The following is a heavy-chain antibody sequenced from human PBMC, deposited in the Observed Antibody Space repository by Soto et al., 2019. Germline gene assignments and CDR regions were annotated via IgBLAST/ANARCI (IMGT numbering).Heavy chain of an antibody. D-gene: IGHD6-19*01. J-gene: IGHJ4*02. Sequence: GGSLRLSCAASRFTFSIYSMNWVRQAPGKGLEWVSYISSSSSTIYYADSVKGRFTISRDNAKNSLYLQMNSLRAEDTAVYYCAREGPVAGMKFDYWGQGTLVTVSS. CDR1: RFTFSIYS. V-gene: IGHV3-48*01. CDR3: AREGPVAGMKFDY. CDR2: ISSSSSTI.